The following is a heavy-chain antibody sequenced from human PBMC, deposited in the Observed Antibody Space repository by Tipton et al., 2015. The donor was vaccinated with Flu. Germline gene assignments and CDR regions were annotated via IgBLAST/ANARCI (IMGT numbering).Heavy chain of an antibody. D-gene: IGHD6-6*01. CDR2: IRNKAYKYTT. V-gene: IGHV3-72*01. CDR3: ARSLQGSSSCFDT. Sequence: QLVQSGGDLVQPGGSLRLSCAASGFSFSDHYMEWVRRAPGKGLEWVGRIRNKAYKYTTEYAASVKGRFVISRDESKSSLYLQMNSLKTEDTAVYYCARSLQGSSSCFDTWGRGTLVTVS. CDR1: GFSFSDHY. J-gene: IGHJ5*02.